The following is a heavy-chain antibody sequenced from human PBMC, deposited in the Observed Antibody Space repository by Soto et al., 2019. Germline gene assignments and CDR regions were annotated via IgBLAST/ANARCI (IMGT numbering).Heavy chain of an antibody. V-gene: IGHV3-30*18. Sequence: GGSLRLSCAASGFTFSSYGMHWVRQAPGKGLEWVAVISYDGSNKYYADSVKGRFTISRDNSKNTLYLQMNSLRAEDTAVYYCAKGDSSSLVSIDYWGQGTLVTVSS. CDR3: AKGDSSSLVSIDY. J-gene: IGHJ4*02. CDR1: GFTFSSYG. D-gene: IGHD6-6*01. CDR2: ISYDGSNK.